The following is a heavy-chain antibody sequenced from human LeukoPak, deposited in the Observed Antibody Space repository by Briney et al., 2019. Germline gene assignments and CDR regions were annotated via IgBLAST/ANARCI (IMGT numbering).Heavy chain of an antibody. CDR1: GGTFSSYA. CDR3: AREGPPRYCSSTSCPSPAFDT. CDR2: IIPIFGTA. J-gene: IGHJ3*02. Sequence: GASVKVSCKASGGTFSSYAISWVRQAPGQGLEWMGGIIPIFGTANYAQKFQGRVAITADESTSTAYMELSSLRSEDTAVYYCAREGPPRYCSSTSCPSPAFDTWGQGTMVTVSS. D-gene: IGHD2-2*01. V-gene: IGHV1-69*13.